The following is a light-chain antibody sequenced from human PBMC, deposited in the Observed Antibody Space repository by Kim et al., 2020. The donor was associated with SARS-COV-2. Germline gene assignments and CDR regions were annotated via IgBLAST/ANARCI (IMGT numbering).Light chain of an antibody. CDR3: QQYKNWPWT. Sequence: LSLSPGETATLSCRATQSVGSNFAWYHQTPGQPPLLLIYLDSTTATGIPARFSGSGSGTEFTLTISSLQSEDFAVYYCQQYKNWPWTFGQGTKVEIK. CDR2: LDS. CDR1: QSVGSN. V-gene: IGKV3-15*01. J-gene: IGKJ1*01.